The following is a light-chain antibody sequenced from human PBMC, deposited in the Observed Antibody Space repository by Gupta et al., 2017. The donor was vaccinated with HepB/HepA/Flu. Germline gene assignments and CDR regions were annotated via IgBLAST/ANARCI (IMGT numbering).Light chain of an antibody. CDR2: SNH. Sequence: QPVLPQPLSPPGTHGQTVTISCSGRTSTIGSNTVNWYQLLPGMAPRLLIDSNHQRPSRGPDRFFGSKSGTSGSLAITGLQSEDEADYYCAAWDDSLNGGVFGGGTRLTVL. CDR1: TSTIGSNT. V-gene: IGLV1-44*01. J-gene: IGLJ3*02. CDR3: AAWDDSLNGGV.